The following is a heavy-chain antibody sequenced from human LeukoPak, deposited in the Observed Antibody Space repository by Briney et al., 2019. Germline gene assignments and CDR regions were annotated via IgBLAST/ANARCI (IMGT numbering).Heavy chain of an antibody. CDR3: AKEFGGWFSRDAFDI. CDR1: GFTFSINS. Sequence: GGSLRLSCAASGFTFSINSMNWVRQAPGKGLEWVSSTSSSSSYKYYADSVKDRFTISRDNAKNSLYLQMNSLRAEDTAVYYCAKEFGGWFSRDAFDIWGQGTMVTVSS. CDR2: TSSSSSYK. D-gene: IGHD6-19*01. V-gene: IGHV3-21*04. J-gene: IGHJ3*02.